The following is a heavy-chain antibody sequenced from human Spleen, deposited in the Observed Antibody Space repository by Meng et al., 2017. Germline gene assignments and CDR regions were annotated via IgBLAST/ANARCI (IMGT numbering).Heavy chain of an antibody. CDR1: GGSFSGYY. D-gene: IGHD1-26*01. J-gene: IGHJ5*02. CDR3: ARGIVGATNWFDP. Sequence: VQLQQGGAGLLKPSETLSLTCAVYGGSFSGYYWSWIRQPPGKGLEWIGEINHSGSTNYNPSLKSRVTISVDTSKNQFSLKLSSVTAADTAVYYCARGIVGATNWFDPWGQGTLVTVSS. CDR2: INHSGST. V-gene: IGHV4-34*01.